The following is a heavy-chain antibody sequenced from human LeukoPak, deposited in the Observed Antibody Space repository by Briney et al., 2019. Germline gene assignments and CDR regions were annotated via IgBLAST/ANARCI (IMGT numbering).Heavy chain of an antibody. CDR3: ARADGSSSIDYYHLDV. V-gene: IGHV1-8*03. CDR1: GYTFTSYD. J-gene: IGHJ6*03. Sequence: GASVKVSCKASGYTFTSYDINWVRQATGQGLEWMGWMNPNSGNTGYAQKFQGRVTITRNTSISTAYTELSSLRSEDTAIYYCARADGSSSIDYYHLDVWGKGTTVTVSS. CDR2: MNPNSGNT. D-gene: IGHD6-6*01.